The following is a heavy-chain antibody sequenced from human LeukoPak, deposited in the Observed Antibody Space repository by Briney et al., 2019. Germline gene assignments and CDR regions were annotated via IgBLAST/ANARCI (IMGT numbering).Heavy chain of an antibody. CDR3: ARYRFVVGATDSFDI. J-gene: IGHJ3*02. D-gene: IGHD1-26*01. CDR1: GVTFSSYG. V-gene: IGHV3-21*01. Sequence: PGGSLRLSCAASGVTFSSYGMSWVRQAPGKGPEWVSSITSSSSYIYYAYSVKGRFTISRDNAKNSLYLQMNSLRAEDTALYYCARYRFVVGATDSFDIWGQGTMVTVSS. CDR2: ITSSSSYI.